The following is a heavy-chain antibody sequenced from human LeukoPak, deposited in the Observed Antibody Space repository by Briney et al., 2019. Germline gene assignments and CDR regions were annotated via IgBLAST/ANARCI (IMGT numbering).Heavy chain of an antibody. J-gene: IGHJ4*02. CDR2: ISSYSSTL. CDR3: ARDWNYGGGFDY. D-gene: IGHD3-16*01. Sequence: GGSLRLSCAASGFTFSSYSMNWVRQAPGKGLEWVSYISSYSSTLYYADSVKGRFTISRDNAKNSLYLQMNTLRAEDTAVYYCARDWNYGGGFDYWGQGTLVTVSS. V-gene: IGHV3-48*01. CDR1: GFTFSSYS.